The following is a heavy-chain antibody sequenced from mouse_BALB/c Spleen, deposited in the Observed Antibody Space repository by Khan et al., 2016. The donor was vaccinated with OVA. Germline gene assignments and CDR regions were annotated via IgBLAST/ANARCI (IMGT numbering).Heavy chain of an antibody. V-gene: IGHV1-7*01. CDR3: ARRGLRWDFDY. CDR2: INTTTGYT. J-gene: IGHJ2*01. Sequence: VQLQQSGAELAKPGASVKMSCKASGYTFINYWMNWVKQRPGQGLEWIGYINTTTGYTEYNLKFKDKATLTADKSSSPAHMQLISLTSEDSSVYYCARRGLRWDFDYWGQGTTLTVSS. CDR1: GYTFINYW. D-gene: IGHD1-1*01.